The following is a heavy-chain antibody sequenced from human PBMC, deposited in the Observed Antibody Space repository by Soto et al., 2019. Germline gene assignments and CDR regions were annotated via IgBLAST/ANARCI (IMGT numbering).Heavy chain of an antibody. V-gene: IGHV1-69*13. Sequence: SVKVSCKASGGTFSSYSISWVREAPGQGLEWMGGIIPIFGTANYAQKFQGRVTITADESTSTAYMELGSLRSEDTAVYYCARGYYYDSSGSIRPFDYWGQGTLVTVSS. CDR3: ARGYYYDSSGSIRPFDY. CDR2: IIPIFGTA. CDR1: GGTFSSYS. D-gene: IGHD3-22*01. J-gene: IGHJ4*02.